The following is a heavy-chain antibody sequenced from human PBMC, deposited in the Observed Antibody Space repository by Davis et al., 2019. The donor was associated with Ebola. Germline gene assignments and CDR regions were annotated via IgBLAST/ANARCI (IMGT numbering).Heavy chain of an antibody. CDR1: GFTFRSFT. V-gene: IGHV3-23*01. D-gene: IGHD2-15*01. CDR3: AKQKVSSAIYFVACDP. Sequence: PGGSLRLSCAASGFTFRSFTMNWVRQVPGKGLEWVSTISDGGTNTHYADSVRGRFTISRDNSKNTLYLQMNSLRPEDTAVYFCAKQKVSSAIYFVACDPWGQGTLVTVSS. J-gene: IGHJ5*02. CDR2: ISDGGTNT.